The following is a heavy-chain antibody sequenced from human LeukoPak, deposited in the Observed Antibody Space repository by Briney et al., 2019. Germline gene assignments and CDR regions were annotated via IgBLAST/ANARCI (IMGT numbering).Heavy chain of an antibody. CDR3: ARDAPLYCSSTSCYTFDY. D-gene: IGHD2-2*02. J-gene: IGHJ4*02. Sequence: SVKVSCTASGGTFSIYTISWVRQAPGQGLEWMGRIIPILGIANYAQKFQGRVTITADKSTSTAYTELSSLRSEDTAVYYCARDAPLYCSSTSCYTFDYWGQGTLVTVSS. CDR2: IIPILGIA. CDR1: GGTFSIYT. V-gene: IGHV1-69*04.